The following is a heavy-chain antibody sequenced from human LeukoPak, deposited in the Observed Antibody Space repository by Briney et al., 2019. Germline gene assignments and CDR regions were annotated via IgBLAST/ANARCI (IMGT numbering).Heavy chain of an antibody. Sequence: PSETLSLTCTVSGGSISSSSYYWGWIRQPPGKGLEWIGSIYHSGSTYYNPSLKSRVTISVDTSKNQFSLKLSSVTAADTAVYYCARGNWNDVVGYYFGYWGQGTLVTVSS. CDR3: ARGNWNDVVGYYFGY. V-gene: IGHV4-39*07. CDR2: IYHSGST. D-gene: IGHD1-1*01. J-gene: IGHJ4*02. CDR1: GGSISSSSYY.